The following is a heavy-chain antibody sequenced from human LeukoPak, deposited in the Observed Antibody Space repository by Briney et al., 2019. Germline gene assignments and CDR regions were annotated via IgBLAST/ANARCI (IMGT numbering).Heavy chain of an antibody. CDR2: IIPILGIA. CDR1: GGTFSSYA. J-gene: IGHJ4*02. D-gene: IGHD6-13*01. V-gene: IGHV1-69*04. CDR3: ARGSIAAADPIEY. Sequence: SVKVSCKASGGTFSSYAISWVRQAPGQGLEWMGRIIPILGIANYAQKFQGRVTITADKSTSTAYMELSSLRSEDTAVYYCARGSIAAADPIEYWGQGTLVTVSS.